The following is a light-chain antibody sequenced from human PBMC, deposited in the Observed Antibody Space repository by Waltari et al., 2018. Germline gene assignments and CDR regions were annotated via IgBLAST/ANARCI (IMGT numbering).Light chain of an antibody. CDR3: QQYYSTPLT. CDR2: WAS. J-gene: IGKJ4*01. CDR1: QSVLYSSNNKNY. Sequence: DIVMTQSPESLAVSLGERATINCKSSQSVLYSSNNKNYLAWYQQKPGQPPKLLIYWASTRESGVPDRFSGSGSGTDFTLTISSLQAADVAVYYCQQYYSTPLTFGGGTKVEIK. V-gene: IGKV4-1*01.